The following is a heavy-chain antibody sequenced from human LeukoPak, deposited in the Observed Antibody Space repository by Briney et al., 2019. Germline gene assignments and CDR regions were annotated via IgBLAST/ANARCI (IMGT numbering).Heavy chain of an antibody. J-gene: IGHJ6*03. Sequence: GGSLRLSCAASGFTFSSYAMSWVRQAPGKGLEWVSVISGSGDETYYADSVKGRFTISRDNAKNTLYLQMNSLRAEDTAVYYCARSAAAGFSYYSYYLDVWGKGTTVTIFS. D-gene: IGHD6-13*01. CDR3: ARSAAAGFSYYSYYLDV. CDR1: GFTFSSYA. CDR2: ISGSGDET. V-gene: IGHV3-23*01.